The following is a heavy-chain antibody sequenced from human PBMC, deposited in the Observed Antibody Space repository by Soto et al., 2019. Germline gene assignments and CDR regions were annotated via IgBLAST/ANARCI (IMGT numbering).Heavy chain of an antibody. D-gene: IGHD1-1*01. J-gene: IGHJ3*01. CDR3: VRDRGYPDSFDV. V-gene: IGHV3-7*01. Sequence: SGFTFSSYWMSWVRQAPGKGLEWVANIKQDGSEKYYVDSVKGRFTISRDNAKNTLYLQMHSLRAEDTALYFCVRDRGYPDSFDVWGRGTMVT. CDR2: IKQDGSEK. CDR1: GFTFSSYW.